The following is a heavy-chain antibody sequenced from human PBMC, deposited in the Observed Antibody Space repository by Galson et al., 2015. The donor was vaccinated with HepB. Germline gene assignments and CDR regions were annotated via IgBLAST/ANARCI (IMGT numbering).Heavy chain of an antibody. V-gene: IGHV1-69*13. CDR2: IIPIFGTA. D-gene: IGHD6-13*01. CDR3: ARVGAAAHNWFDP. Sequence: SVKVSCKASGYTFTSYGISWVRQAPGQGLEWMGGIIPIFGTANYAQKFQGRVTITADESTSTAYMELSSLRSEDTAVYYCARVGAAAHNWFDPWGQGTLVTVSS. CDR1: GYTFTSYG. J-gene: IGHJ5*02.